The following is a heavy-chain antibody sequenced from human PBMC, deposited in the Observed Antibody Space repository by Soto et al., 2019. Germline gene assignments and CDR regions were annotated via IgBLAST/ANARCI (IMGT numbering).Heavy chain of an antibody. D-gene: IGHD6-6*01. V-gene: IGHV4-59*01. J-gene: IGHJ5*02. CDR1: GGSISSYY. Sequence: ASETLSLTCTVPGGSISSYYWSWIRQPPGKGLEWIGYIYYSGSPTYNPSLKSRVAISICTSTTQFSLKLSSVTAADTAVYYCAREQIAARPAGSWFDPWGQGTLVTVSS. CDR2: IYYSGSP. CDR3: AREQIAARPAGSWFDP.